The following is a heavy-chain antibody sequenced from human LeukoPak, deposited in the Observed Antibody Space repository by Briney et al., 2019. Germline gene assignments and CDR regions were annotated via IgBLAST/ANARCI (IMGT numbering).Heavy chain of an antibody. Sequence: PSQTLSLTCAVSGGSISSGGYSWSWIRQPPGKGLEWIGYIYHRGSTYYNPSLKSRVTISVDRSKNQFSLKLSSVTAADTAVYYCARTADYGEYFDYWGQGTLVTVSS. J-gene: IGHJ4*02. D-gene: IGHD4-17*01. V-gene: IGHV4-30-2*01. CDR1: GGSISSGGYS. CDR2: IYHRGST. CDR3: ARTADYGEYFDY.